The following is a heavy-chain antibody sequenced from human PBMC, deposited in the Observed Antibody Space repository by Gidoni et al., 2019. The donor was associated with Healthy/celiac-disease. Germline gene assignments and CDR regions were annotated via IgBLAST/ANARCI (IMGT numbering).Heavy chain of an antibody. Sequence: QVQLVESGGGVVQPGRSLRPSCSTLGFTFSSHGINLVRQAPGEGLEWVAVISYDGSNKYYADSVKGRFTISRDNSKNTLYLQMNSLRAEDTAVYYCAKDGYDFWSGYYTPDYYYGMDVWDQGTTVTVSS. J-gene: IGHJ6*02. CDR3: AKDGYDFWSGYYTPDYYYGMDV. CDR1: GFTFSSHG. CDR2: ISYDGSNK. V-gene: IGHV3-30*18. D-gene: IGHD3-3*01.